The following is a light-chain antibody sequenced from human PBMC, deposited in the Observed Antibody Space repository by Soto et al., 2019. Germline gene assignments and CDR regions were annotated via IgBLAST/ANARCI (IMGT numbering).Light chain of an antibody. J-gene: IGKJ4*01. CDR1: QSISSY. V-gene: IGKV1-39*01. CDR3: QQSYSTPRT. Sequence: DIQITQSPSSLSASVGDRVTITCRASQSISSYLNWYQQKPGKAPKLLIYAASSLQSGVPSRFSGSGSGTDFTLTISSLQPEDFATYYCQQSYSTPRTFGGGTKVDI. CDR2: AAS.